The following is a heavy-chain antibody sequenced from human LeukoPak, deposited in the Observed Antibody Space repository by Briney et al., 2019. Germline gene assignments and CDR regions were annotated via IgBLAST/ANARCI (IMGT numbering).Heavy chain of an antibody. CDR3: ARLGDSSGYPAEDAFDI. CDR1: GYRFSNYW. D-gene: IGHD3-22*01. V-gene: IGHV5-51*01. Sequence: GESLKISCKGSGYRFSNYWIGWVRQMPGKGLEWMGIIYPGDSDTRYSPSFQGQVTISADKSISTAYLQWSSLKASDTAMYYCARLGDSSGYPAEDAFDIWGQGTMVTVSS. CDR2: IYPGDSDT. J-gene: IGHJ3*02.